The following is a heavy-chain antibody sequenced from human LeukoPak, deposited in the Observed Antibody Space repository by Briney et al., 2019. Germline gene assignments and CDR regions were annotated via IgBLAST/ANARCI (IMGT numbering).Heavy chain of an antibody. Sequence: PSETLSLTCTVSGYSISGGYYWGWIRQPPGKGLVWIGSIYHSGSTYYNPSLKSRVTISVDTSKNQFSLKLSSVTAADTAVYYCARREGLAGYCSGGSCYSPRQGAFDIWGQGTMVTVSS. V-gene: IGHV4-38-2*02. D-gene: IGHD2-15*01. CDR3: ARREGLAGYCSGGSCYSPRQGAFDI. CDR2: IYHSGST. J-gene: IGHJ3*02. CDR1: GYSISGGYY.